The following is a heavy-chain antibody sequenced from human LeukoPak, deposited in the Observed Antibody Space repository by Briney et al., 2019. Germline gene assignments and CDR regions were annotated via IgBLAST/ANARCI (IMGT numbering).Heavy chain of an antibody. D-gene: IGHD3-22*01. CDR2: ISYDGSNK. V-gene: IGHV3-30*18. CDR3: AKDVSPKYYYDSSVIIDY. Sequence: LRLSCAASGFTFSSYGMHWVRQAPGKGLEWVAVISYDGSNKYYADSVKGRFTISRDNSKNTLYLQMNSLRAEDTAVYYCAKDVSPKYYYDSSVIIDYWGQGTLVTVSS. CDR1: GFTFSSYG. J-gene: IGHJ4*02.